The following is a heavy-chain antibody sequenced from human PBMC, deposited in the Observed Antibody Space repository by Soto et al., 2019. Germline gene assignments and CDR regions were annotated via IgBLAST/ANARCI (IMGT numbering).Heavy chain of an antibody. CDR1: GYTFTGYY. Sequence: GASVKVSCKASGYTFTGYYMHWVRQAPGQGLEWMGWINPNSGGTNYAQKFQGWVTMTRDTSISTAYMELSRLRSDDTAVYYCARDHYYDILTGYLTSVAHFDYWGQGTLVTVSS. J-gene: IGHJ4*02. V-gene: IGHV1-2*04. D-gene: IGHD3-9*01. CDR3: ARDHYYDILTGYLTSVAHFDY. CDR2: INPNSGGT.